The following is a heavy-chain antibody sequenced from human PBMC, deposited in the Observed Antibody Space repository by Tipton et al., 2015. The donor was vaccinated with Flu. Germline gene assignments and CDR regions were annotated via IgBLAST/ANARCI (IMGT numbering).Heavy chain of an antibody. CDR2: ISSSSSYI. J-gene: IGHJ3*02. CDR1: GFTFSSYS. D-gene: IGHD2-2*01. CDR3: ARVRVVPAARAFDI. V-gene: IGHV3-21*01. Sequence: SLRLSCAASGFTFSSYSMNWVRQAPGKGLEWVSSISSSSSYIYYADSVKGRFTISRDNAKNSLYLQMNSLRAEDTAVYYCARVRVVPAARAFDIWGQGTMVTVSS.